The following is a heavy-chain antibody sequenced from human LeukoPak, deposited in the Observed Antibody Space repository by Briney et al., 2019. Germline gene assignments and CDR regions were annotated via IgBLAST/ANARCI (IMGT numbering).Heavy chain of an antibody. CDR2: IRYDGSNK. V-gene: IGHV3-30*02. CDR1: GFTFSSYG. J-gene: IGHJ4*02. CDR3: GAYYDFWSGYYNADY. Sequence: GGSLRLSCAASGFTFSSYGMHWVRQAPGKGLEWVAFIRYDGSNKYYADSVKGRFTISRDNSKNSLYLQMNSLRAEDTAVYYCGAYYDFWSGYYNADYWGQGTLVTVSS. D-gene: IGHD3-3*01.